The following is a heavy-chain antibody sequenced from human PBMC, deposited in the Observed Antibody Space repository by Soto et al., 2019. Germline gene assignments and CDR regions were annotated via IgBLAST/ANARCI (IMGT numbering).Heavy chain of an antibody. D-gene: IGHD1-26*01. V-gene: IGHV4-59*01. CDR2: IYYSGST. Sequence: SETLSLTCTVSGGSISSYYWSWIRQPPGKGLEWIGYIYYSGSTNYNPSLKSRVTISVDTSKNQFSLKLSSVTAADTAVYYCARLSSVGATTVDYWGQGTMVTVYS. CDR3: ARLSSVGATTVDY. J-gene: IGHJ4*02. CDR1: GGSISSYY.